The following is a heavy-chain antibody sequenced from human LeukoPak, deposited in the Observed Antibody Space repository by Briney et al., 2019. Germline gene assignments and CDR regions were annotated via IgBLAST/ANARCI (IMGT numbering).Heavy chain of an antibody. D-gene: IGHD2-2*01. CDR1: GGSFSGYY. Sequence: PSETLSLTCALYGGSFSGYYWSWIRQPPGKGLEWIGEINHSGSTNYNPSLKSRVTISVDTSKTQFSLKLSSVTAADTAVYYCARRGVVPAARRQFDYWGQGTLVTVSS. CDR3: ARRGVVPAARRQFDY. J-gene: IGHJ4*02. V-gene: IGHV4-34*01. CDR2: INHSGST.